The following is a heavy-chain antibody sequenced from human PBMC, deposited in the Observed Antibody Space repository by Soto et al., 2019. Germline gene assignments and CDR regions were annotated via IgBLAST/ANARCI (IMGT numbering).Heavy chain of an antibody. J-gene: IGHJ3*02. CDR3: ARCTHGSTTCYGRLDI. V-gene: IGHV1-18*01. CDR1: GYTFTNSG. Sequence: QGQLVQSGAEVKKPGASVKVSCKASGYTFTNSGMSWVRQAPGQGLEWMGWISGYKGNTNYAQKFQGRVTMTTDTSTSTGFLDLRSLRSDDTAVYYCARCTHGSTTCYGRLDIWGQGTMVTVSS. D-gene: IGHD2-2*01. CDR2: ISGYKGNT.